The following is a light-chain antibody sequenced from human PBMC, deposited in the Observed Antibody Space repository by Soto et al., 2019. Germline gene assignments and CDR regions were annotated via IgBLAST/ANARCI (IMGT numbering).Light chain of an antibody. CDR3: QQYDHGPLT. Sequence: GDRVAITCRASQDIKTSLAWYQKKPGEPPQLLIFTASRSEGGVPSRFRGSGSGTDFTLTITGLQPEDFAAYYCQQYDHGPLTFGGGTEVE. V-gene: IGKV1-NL1*01. CDR1: QDIKTS. J-gene: IGKJ4*01. CDR2: TAS.